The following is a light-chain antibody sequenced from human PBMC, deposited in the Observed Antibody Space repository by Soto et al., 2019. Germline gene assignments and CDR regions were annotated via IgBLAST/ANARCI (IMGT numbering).Light chain of an antibody. CDR3: GTWDCSLSAVV. J-gene: IGLJ1*01. V-gene: IGLV1-51*01. CDR1: NSNIENNF. Sequence: QSLLSQPPSLSAAPGQKVTISWYGSNSNIENNFVSWFRQFPGAAPDLLIFDNSNRPSGIPDRFSGSKSGSSATLASSGLPAGDEAHYYCGTWDCSLSAVVFGTGTKGTVL. CDR2: DNS.